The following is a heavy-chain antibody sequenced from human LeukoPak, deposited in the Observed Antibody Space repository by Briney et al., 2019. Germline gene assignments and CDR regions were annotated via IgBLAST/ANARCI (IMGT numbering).Heavy chain of an antibody. CDR2: INPNSGGA. CDR1: KNMFTGYF. D-gene: IGHD2-2*02. CDR3: AAQCNDDFCYKTNYMDV. J-gene: IGHJ6*03. V-gene: IGHV1-2*02. Sequence: EASVKVSCKTSKNMFTGYFMHWVRQAPGQGLEWIGWINPNSGGALFARRFQGRVTMTRDTSIGATYMELSRLTSDDTALYYCAAQCNDDFCYKTNYMDVWSNGTMVIVSS.